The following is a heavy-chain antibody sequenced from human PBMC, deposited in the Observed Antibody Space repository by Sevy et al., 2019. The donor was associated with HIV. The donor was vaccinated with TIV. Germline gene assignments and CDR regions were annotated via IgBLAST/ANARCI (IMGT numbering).Heavy chain of an antibody. CDR3: AKGAFLTVVVAALDAFDI. Sequence: GGSLRLSCAASGFTFSSYGMHWVRQAPGKGLEWVAVISYDGSNKYYADSVKGRFTISRDNSKNTLYLQMNSLRAEDTAVYYCAKGAFLTVVVAALDAFDIWGQGTMVIVSS. D-gene: IGHD2-15*01. CDR1: GFTFSSYG. V-gene: IGHV3-30*18. CDR2: ISYDGSNK. J-gene: IGHJ3*02.